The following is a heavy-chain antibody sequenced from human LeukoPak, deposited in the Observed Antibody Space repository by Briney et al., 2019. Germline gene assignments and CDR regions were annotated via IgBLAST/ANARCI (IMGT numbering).Heavy chain of an antibody. Sequence: ASVNLSRKASGHTFTSYDINWVRQATGQRHEWMGWMNPKSGNTGYAQKFQGRVTMTRNTYISTAYMELSSLRSEDTAVYYCARGRRYSSSWYRFDYWGQGTLVSVSS. D-gene: IGHD6-13*01. J-gene: IGHJ4*02. CDR3: ARGRRYSSSWYRFDY. CDR1: GHTFTSYD. V-gene: IGHV1-8*01. CDR2: MNPKSGNT.